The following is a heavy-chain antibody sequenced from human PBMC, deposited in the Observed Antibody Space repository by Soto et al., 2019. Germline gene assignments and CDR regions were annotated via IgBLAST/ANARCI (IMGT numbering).Heavy chain of an antibody. J-gene: IGHJ4*02. CDR2: ISGSGAGT. Sequence: PGGSLRLSCAASGLTFNNYAMNWVRQSPEKGLEWVSAISGSGAGTYYADSVKGRFTISRDNSKNTLYLQMNSLRAEDTAVYYCANATEWLDSFDYWGQ. V-gene: IGHV3-23*01. D-gene: IGHD6-19*01. CDR3: ANATEWLDSFDY. CDR1: GLTFNNYA.